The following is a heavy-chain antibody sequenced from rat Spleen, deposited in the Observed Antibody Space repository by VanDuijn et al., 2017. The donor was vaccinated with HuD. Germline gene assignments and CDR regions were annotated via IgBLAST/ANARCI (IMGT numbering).Heavy chain of an antibody. D-gene: IGHD1-11*01. V-gene: IGHV5-29*01. J-gene: IGHJ3*01. CDR2: ISYDGHSA. CDR3: ARALYGGSSELGWFAY. Sequence: EVQLVESGGGLVQPGRSLKLSCVASGFTFNTYWMTWVRQAPTKGLEWVTTISYDGHSAYYRGSVKGRFTCSRDNAEGTLYLQMDSLRSEDTATYYCARALYGGSSELGWFAYWGQGTLVTVSS. CDR1: GFTFNTYW.